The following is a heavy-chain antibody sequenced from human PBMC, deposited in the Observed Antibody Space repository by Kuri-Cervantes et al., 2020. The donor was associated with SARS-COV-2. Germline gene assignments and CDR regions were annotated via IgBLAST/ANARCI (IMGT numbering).Heavy chain of an antibody. Sequence: GGSLRLSCAASGFTFSSYWMHWVRQAPGKGLEYVSAISSNGGSTYCADSVEGRFTISRDNSKNTLYLQTSSLRAEDTAVYYCVKDGAAMVTGPVGYYGMDVWGQGTTVTVSS. CDR2: ISSNGGST. V-gene: IGHV3-64D*08. D-gene: IGHD5-18*01. CDR3: VKDGAAMVTGPVGYYGMDV. J-gene: IGHJ6*02. CDR1: GFTFSSYW.